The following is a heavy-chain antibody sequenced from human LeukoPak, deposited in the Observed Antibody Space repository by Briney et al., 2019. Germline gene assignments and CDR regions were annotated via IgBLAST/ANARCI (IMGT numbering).Heavy chain of an antibody. CDR3: AKAIWVAATSSWFCLDY. Sequence: GSLRLSCAASGFTFSGYGMHWVRQAPGKGLEWVAFIHYDGANSYYADSVKGRFTISRDNSRNTLYLQMNSLRPEDTAVYYCAKAIWVAATSSWFCLDYWGQGTLVTVSS. D-gene: IGHD3-10*01. CDR1: GFTFSGYG. V-gene: IGHV3-30*02. J-gene: IGHJ4*02. CDR2: IHYDGANS.